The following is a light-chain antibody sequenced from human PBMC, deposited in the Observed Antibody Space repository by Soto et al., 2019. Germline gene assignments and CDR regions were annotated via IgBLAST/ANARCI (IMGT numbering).Light chain of an antibody. CDR2: EGS. CDR1: SSDVGSYNL. V-gene: IGLV2-14*02. J-gene: IGLJ1*01. Sequence: QSALTQPASVSGSPGQSITISCTGTSSDVGSYNLVSWYQQHPGKAPKLMIYEGSKRPSGVSNRFSGSKSGNTASLTISGLQAEDEADYYCSSYTTPNTYVFGTATKVTVL. CDR3: SSYTTPNTYV.